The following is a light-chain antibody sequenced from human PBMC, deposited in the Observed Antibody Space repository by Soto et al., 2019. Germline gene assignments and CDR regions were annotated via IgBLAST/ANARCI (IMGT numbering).Light chain of an antibody. J-gene: IGKJ1*01. CDR1: QSVSDSY. CDR3: QQYDRSPWT. CDR2: GAS. Sequence: EIVVTQSPGTLSLSPGERATLSCRASQSVSDSYLAWYQQKPGQAPRLLIYGASSRATGIPDRFSGTGSGTDFTLTISRLEPEECAVYYCQQYDRSPWTFGQGTKVEIK. V-gene: IGKV3-20*01.